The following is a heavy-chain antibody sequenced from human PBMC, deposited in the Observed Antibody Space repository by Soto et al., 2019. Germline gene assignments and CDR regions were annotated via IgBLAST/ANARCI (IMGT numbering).Heavy chain of an antibody. CDR2: IIPIFGTA. Sequence: QVQLVQSGAEVKKPGSSVKVSCKASGGTFSSYAISWVRQAPGQGLEWMGGIIPIFGTANYAQKFQGRVMITADESTSTAYMELSSLRSEGTAVYYFARVRVRFLEWLGSEGWGQGPLVTVAS. D-gene: IGHD3-3*01. CDR1: GGTFSSYA. V-gene: IGHV1-69*12. J-gene: IGHJ4*02. CDR3: ARVRVRFLEWLGSEG.